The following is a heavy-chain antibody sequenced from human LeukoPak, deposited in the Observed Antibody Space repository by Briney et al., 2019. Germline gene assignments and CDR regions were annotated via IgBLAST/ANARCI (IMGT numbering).Heavy chain of an antibody. Sequence: ASVRVSFKASGYVFTSHGISWVRQAPGQGLEWMAWISTYNGNTHYAQKFQGRVTLTTDTSTSTVDMELRSLRSDDTAVYYCARDLGYCTIGTIFGCQRNWFDPWGQGTLVTVSS. D-gene: IGHD2-8*01. CDR1: GYVFTSHG. CDR3: ARDLGYCTIGTIFGCQRNWFDP. J-gene: IGHJ5*02. V-gene: IGHV1-18*01. CDR2: ISTYNGNT.